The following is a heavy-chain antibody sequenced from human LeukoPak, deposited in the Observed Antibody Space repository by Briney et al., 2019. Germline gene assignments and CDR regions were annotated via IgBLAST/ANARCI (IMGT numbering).Heavy chain of an antibody. D-gene: IGHD3-10*01. CDR3: AKASSGSSSRPVDY. V-gene: IGHV3-43*02. Sequence: TGGSLRLSCVASGFTFHAYAMSWVRQVPGKGLEWVSLISGDGGSASYAGSVKGRFTISRDNSKNSLYLQMNSLRTEDTAFYYCAKASSGSSSRPVDYWGQGTLVTVSS. CDR2: ISGDGGSA. CDR1: GFTFHAYA. J-gene: IGHJ4*02.